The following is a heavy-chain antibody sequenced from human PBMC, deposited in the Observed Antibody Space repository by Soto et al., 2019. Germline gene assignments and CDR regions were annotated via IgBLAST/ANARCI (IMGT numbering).Heavy chain of an antibody. J-gene: IGHJ4*02. CDR2: ISGSGGST. CDR3: AKDLGGTVTSFDY. D-gene: IGHD4-17*01. CDR1: GFTFSSYA. V-gene: IGHV3-23*01. Sequence: EVQLLESGGGLVQPGGSLRLSCAASGFTFSSYAMSWVRQAPGKGLEWVSAISGSGGSTYYADSVKGRFTIYRDNSKNTLYLQMNSLRAEDTAVYYCAKDLGGTVTSFDYWGQGTLVTVSS.